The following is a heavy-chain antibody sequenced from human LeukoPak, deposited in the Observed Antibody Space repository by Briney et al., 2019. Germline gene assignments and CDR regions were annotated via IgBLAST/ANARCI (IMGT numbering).Heavy chain of an antibody. D-gene: IGHD2-8*02. CDR1: GFTFSSHA. CDR2: ISYDGRVT. V-gene: IGHV3-30*04. J-gene: IGHJ5*02. Sequence: PGGSLRLSCAASGFTFSSHAMHWVRQAPGKGLEWVAVISYDGRVTYYADSVKGRFTISRDNSNNTLYLHLSSLRLDDGAVFYCARSIIPGAVPGLVDSWGRGTLVTVSS. CDR3: ARSIIPGAVPGLVDS.